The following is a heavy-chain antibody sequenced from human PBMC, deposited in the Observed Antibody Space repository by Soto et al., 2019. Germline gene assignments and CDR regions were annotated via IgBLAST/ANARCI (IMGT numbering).Heavy chain of an antibody. CDR3: ARALYRSGTYYAFDN. V-gene: IGHV1-18*01. Sequence: QVHLVQSGAEVKTPGASVKVSCQTSGYTPTNYDIGWVRQAPGQGLEWMGWISAYNGNTNYAQKLQGRLTMTTDTPTRTAYMELRSPRSDDTAVYYCARALYRSGTYYAFDNWGQGTLVTVSS. J-gene: IGHJ4*02. CDR2: ISAYNGNT. CDR1: GYTPTNYD. D-gene: IGHD1-26*01.